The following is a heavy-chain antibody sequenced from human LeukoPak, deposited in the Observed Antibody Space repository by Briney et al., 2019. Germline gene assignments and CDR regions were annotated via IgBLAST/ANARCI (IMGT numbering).Heavy chain of an antibody. V-gene: IGHV4-34*01. D-gene: IGHD3-9*01. Sequence: PSETLSLTCAVYGGSFSGYYWSWIRQPPGKGLEWIGEINHSGSTNYNPSLKSRVTISVDTSKNQFSLKLSSVTAADTAVYYCARVPAGYDAFDIWGQGTMVTVSS. CDR2: INHSGST. CDR1: GGSFSGYY. CDR3: ARVPAGYDAFDI. J-gene: IGHJ3*02.